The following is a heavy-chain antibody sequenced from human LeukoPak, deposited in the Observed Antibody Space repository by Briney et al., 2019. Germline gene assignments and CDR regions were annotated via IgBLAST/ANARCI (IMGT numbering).Heavy chain of an antibody. CDR1: GFTFDDYA. CDR3: AKGGKRIMCPTSCYDY. CDR2: ISWNSGSI. D-gene: IGHD2-2*01. V-gene: IGHV3-9*01. J-gene: IGHJ4*02. Sequence: GGSLRLSCAASGFTFDDYAMHWVRQAPGKGLEWVSGISWNSGSIGYADSVKGRFTISRENAKKSLYLQMNSLRVEDTAVYYCAKGGKRIMCPTSCYDYWGQGTLVTVSS.